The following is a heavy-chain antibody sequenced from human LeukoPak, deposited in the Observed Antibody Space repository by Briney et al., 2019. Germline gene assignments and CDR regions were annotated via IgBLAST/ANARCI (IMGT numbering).Heavy chain of an antibody. V-gene: IGHV3-21*01. CDR3: ARALVITFGGVIDYFDY. J-gene: IGHJ4*02. CDR2: IISSSSYI. D-gene: IGHD3-16*02. Sequence: GGSLRLSCAASGFTFSSYSMNWVRQAPGKGLEWVSSIISSSSYIYYADSVKGRFTISRDNAKNSLYLQMNSLRAEDTAVYYCARALVITFGGVIDYFDYWGQGTLVTVSS. CDR1: GFTFSSYS.